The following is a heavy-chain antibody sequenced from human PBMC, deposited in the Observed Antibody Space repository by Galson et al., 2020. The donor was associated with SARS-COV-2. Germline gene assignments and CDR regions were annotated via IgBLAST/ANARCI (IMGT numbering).Heavy chain of an antibody. J-gene: IGHJ4*02. D-gene: IGHD6-19*01. V-gene: IGHV1-3*04. CDR2: INTDNGNT. CDR3: ARTRTGDSRDWYDYFDC. CDR1: GYTFNTYA. Sequence: ASVKVSCKASGYTFNTYAIHWVRQAPGQRLEWMGWINTDNGNTKYSQKFQGRVTITRDTTASTAYMELSSLKSEDTAVYYCARTRTGDSRDWYDYFDCWGQGTLVTVSS.